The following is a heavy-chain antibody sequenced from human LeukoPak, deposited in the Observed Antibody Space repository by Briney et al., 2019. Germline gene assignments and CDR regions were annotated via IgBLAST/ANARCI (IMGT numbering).Heavy chain of an antibody. V-gene: IGHV1-3*01. CDR3: ATGGAYCGGDCYPVDYFDY. D-gene: IGHD2-21*02. CDR1: GYTFTSYA. Sequence: ASVKVSCNASGYTFTSYAMHWVRQAPGQWLEWMGWINAGNGDTKYSQKFQGRVTITRDTSASTAYMELSSLRSEDTAVYYCATGGAYCGGDCYPVDYFDYWGQGTLVTAS. CDR2: INAGNGDT. J-gene: IGHJ4*02.